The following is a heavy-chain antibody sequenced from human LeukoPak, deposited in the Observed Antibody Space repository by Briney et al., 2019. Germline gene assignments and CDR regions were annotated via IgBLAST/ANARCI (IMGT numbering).Heavy chain of an antibody. CDR2: ISSSGGST. V-gene: IGHV3-23*01. D-gene: IGHD6-19*01. Sequence: GGSLRLSCAASGFTFSSYAMSWVRQAPGKGLEWVSSISSSGGSTYYADSVKGRFTISRDNSKNTLYLQMNSLRAEDTAVYYCAKKRYSSGWDYFDYWGQGTLVTVSS. CDR1: GFTFSSYA. CDR3: AKKRYSSGWDYFDY. J-gene: IGHJ4*02.